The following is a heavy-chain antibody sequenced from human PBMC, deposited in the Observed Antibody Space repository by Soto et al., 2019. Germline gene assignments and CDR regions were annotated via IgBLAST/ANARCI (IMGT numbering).Heavy chain of an antibody. CDR3: AGGTDNYYYYGMDV. CDR2: IYYSGST. J-gene: IGHJ6*02. CDR1: GGSISSGGYY. Sequence: QVQLQESGPGLVKPSQTLSLTCTVSGGSISSGGYYWSWIRQHPGKGLEWIGYIYYSGSTYYNPSLRSRVTISVDTSKNQFSLKLSSVTAADKAVYYCAGGTDNYYYYGMDVWGQGTTVTVSS. V-gene: IGHV4-31*03. D-gene: IGHD2-15*01.